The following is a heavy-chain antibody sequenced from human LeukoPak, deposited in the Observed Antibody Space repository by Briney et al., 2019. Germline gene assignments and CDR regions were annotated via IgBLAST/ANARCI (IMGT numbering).Heavy chain of an antibody. Sequence: PSETLSLTCAASGGSISSGGYSWSWIRQPPGKGLEWIGYIYHSGSTYYNPSLKSRVTISVDTSKNQFSLKLSSVTAADTAVYYCAREDNYDFWRGEPTPWGQGTLVTVSS. D-gene: IGHD3-3*01. CDR3: AREDNYDFWRGEPTP. CDR2: IYHSGST. V-gene: IGHV4-30-2*01. CDR1: GGSISSGGYS. J-gene: IGHJ5*02.